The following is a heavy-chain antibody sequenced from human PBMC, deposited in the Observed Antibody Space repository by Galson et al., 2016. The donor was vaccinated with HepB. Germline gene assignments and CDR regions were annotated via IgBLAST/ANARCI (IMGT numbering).Heavy chain of an antibody. J-gene: IGHJ5*01. CDR3: AKDGPDYNSRLDP. CDR2: IGYSGTT. Sequence: SETLSLTCTLSGGSISDGYWSWIRQPPGQTLRWIGHIGYSGTTDYNPSLKSRVTISVNTSKNQFSLKLNSVTPADTAVYYCAKDGPDYNSRLDPWGQGILVTVSS. D-gene: IGHD4-11*01. CDR1: GGSISDGY. V-gene: IGHV4-59*01.